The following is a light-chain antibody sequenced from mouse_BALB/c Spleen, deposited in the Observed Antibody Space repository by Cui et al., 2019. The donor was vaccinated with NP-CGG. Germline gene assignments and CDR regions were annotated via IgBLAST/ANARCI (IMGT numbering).Light chain of an antibody. CDR2: GTN. CDR3: ALWYSNHWV. CDR1: TGAVTTSNY. J-gene: IGLJ1*01. Sequence: VVTQESARTTSPGETVTLPCRSSTGAVTTSNYANWVQEKPDHLFTGLIGGTNNRAPGVPARFSGSLIGDKAALTITGAQTEDEAIYFCALWYSNHWVFGGGTKLTVL. V-gene: IGLV1*01.